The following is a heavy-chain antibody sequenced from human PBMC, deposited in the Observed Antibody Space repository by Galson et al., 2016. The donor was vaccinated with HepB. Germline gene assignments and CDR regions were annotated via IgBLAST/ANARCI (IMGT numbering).Heavy chain of an antibody. CDR2: IKANSGAT. J-gene: IGHJ4*02. Sequence: SVKVSCKASGFSFIDHYMHWVRQAPGQGLEWMGGIKANSGATHYAQKFRGRVTMTRDTSIDTVYVELNTLRSDDTATYYCTSDHKWVPDSWGQGTLDTVSS. D-gene: IGHD5-12*01. CDR3: TSDHKWVPDS. V-gene: IGHV1-2*02. CDR1: GFSFIDHY.